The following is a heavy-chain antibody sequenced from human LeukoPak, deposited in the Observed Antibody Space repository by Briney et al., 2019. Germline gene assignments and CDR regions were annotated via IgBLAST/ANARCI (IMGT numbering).Heavy chain of an antibody. D-gene: IGHD4-23*01. V-gene: IGHV4-39*01. CDR1: GGSISSSSYY. CDR3: ARRIVVTRGFDY. CDR2: IYCSGST. J-gene: IGHJ4*02. Sequence: PSETLSLTCTVSGGSISSSSYYWGWIRQPPGKGLEWIGSIYCSGSTYYNPSLKSRVTISVDTSKNQFSLKLSFVTAADTAVYYCARRIVVTRGFDYWGQGTLVTVSS.